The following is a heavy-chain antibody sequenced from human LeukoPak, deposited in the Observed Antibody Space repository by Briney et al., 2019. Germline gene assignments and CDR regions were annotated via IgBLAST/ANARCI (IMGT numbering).Heavy chain of an antibody. CDR2: INAGNGNT. CDR3: ARDLRNRIAAAGYFDY. CDR1: GYTITTYA. V-gene: IGHV1-3*01. J-gene: IGHJ4*02. Sequence: ASVKVSCKASGYTITTYAMHWVRQAPGQRLEWMGWINAGNGNTKYSQKFQGRVTITRDTSASTAYMELSSLRSEDTAVYYCARDLRNRIAAAGYFDYWGQGTLVTVSS. D-gene: IGHD6-13*01.